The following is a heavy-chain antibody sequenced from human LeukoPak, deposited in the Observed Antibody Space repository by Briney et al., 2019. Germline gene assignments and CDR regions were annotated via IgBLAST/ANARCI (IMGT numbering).Heavy chain of an antibody. J-gene: IGHJ4*02. CDR2: TYYSGST. CDR1: DGSISSSSYY. CDR3: ARGGRSYSGSYSYSAC. Sequence: PSETLSLTCTVSDGSISSSSYYWGWIRQPPGKGLEWIGSTYYSGSTYSNPSFKSRVTISVDTSKNQFSLKLSSVTAAHTAVNSWARGGRSYSGSYSYSACWGQGTLVSASS. V-gene: IGHV4-39*01. D-gene: IGHD1-26*01.